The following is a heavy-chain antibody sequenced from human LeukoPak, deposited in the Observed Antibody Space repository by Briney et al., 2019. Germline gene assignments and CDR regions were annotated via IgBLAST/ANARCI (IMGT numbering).Heavy chain of an antibody. D-gene: IGHD3-22*01. CDR2: ISGSGGST. V-gene: IGHV3-23*01. Sequence: GGSLRLSCAASGFTFSSYEMNWVRQAPGKGLEWVSAISGSGGSTYYADSVKGRFTISRDNSKNTLYLQMNSLRAEDTAVYYCARLPRIVVVITPFDYWGQGTLVTVSS. CDR1: GFTFSSYE. CDR3: ARLPRIVVVITPFDY. J-gene: IGHJ4*02.